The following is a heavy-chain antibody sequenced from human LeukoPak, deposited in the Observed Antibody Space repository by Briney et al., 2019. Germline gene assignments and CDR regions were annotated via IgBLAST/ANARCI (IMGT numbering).Heavy chain of an antibody. Sequence: GGSLRLSCSASGFTFSSYAMSWVRQAPGKGLEWVSAISGSGGSTYYADSVKGRFTISRDNSKNTLYLQMNSLRSEDTGVYYCVSASSGYDNFDHWGQGILVTVSS. J-gene: IGHJ4*02. CDR3: VSASSGYDNFDH. CDR2: ISGSGGST. V-gene: IGHV3-23*01. D-gene: IGHD5-12*01. CDR1: GFTFSSYA.